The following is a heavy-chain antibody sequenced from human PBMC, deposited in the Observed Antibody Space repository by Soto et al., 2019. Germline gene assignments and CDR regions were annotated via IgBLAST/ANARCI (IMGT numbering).Heavy chain of an antibody. V-gene: IGHV1-18*01. CDR2: ISAYNRNT. J-gene: IGHJ4*02. Sequence: ASVKVSCKASGYTFTSYGVSWVRQAPGQGLEWMGWISAYNRNTNYAQKLQGRVTMTTDTSTSTAYMELRSLRSDDTAAYYCARYKGNSGPYYFDYWGQGTLVTVSS. CDR3: ARYKGNSGPYYFDY. D-gene: IGHD1-26*01. CDR1: GYTFTSYG.